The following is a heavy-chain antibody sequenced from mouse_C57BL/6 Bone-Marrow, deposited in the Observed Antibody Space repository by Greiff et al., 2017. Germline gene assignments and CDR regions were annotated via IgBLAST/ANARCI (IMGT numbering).Heavy chain of an antibody. CDR3: ARLYSFAY. Sequence: EVKLMESGGGLVQPGGSLSLSCAASGFTFTDYYMSWVRQPPGKALEWLGFIRNKANGYTTEYSASVKGRFTISRDNSQSILYLQMNALRAEDSATYYCARLYSFAYWGQGTLVTVSA. V-gene: IGHV7-3*01. J-gene: IGHJ3*01. CDR1: GFTFTDYY. D-gene: IGHD2-1*01. CDR2: IRNKANGYTT.